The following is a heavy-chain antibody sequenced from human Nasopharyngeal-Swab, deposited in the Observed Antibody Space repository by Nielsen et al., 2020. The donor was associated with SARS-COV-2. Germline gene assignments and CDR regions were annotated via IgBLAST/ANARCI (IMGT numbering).Heavy chain of an antibody. CDR2: IRSKAYGGTT. J-gene: IGHJ5*02. V-gene: IGHV3-49*02. Sequence: WIRQPPGKGLEWVGFIRSKAYGGTTEYAASVKGRFTISRDDSKSIAYLQMDSLKTEDTAVYYCTRGIVGATGNWFDPWGQGTLVTVSS. CDR3: TRGIVGATGNWFDP. D-gene: IGHD1-26*01.